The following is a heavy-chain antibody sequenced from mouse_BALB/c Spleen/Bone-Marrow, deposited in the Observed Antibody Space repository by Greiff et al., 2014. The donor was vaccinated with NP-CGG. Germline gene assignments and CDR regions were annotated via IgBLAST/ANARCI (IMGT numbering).Heavy chain of an antibody. CDR2: IDPANGNT. J-gene: IGHJ2*01. CDR3: ARYYYGSSYFDY. V-gene: IGHV14-3*02. CDR1: GFNIKDTY. D-gene: IGHD1-1*01. Sequence: EVKLLESGAELVKPGASAKLSCTASGFNIKDTYMHWVKQRPEQGLEWIGRIDPANGNTKYDPKFQGKATITADTSSNTAYLQLSSLTSEDTAVYYCARYYYGSSYFDYWGQGTTLTVSS.